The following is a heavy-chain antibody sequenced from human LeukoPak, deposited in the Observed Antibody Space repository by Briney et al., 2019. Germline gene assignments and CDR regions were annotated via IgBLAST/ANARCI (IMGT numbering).Heavy chain of an antibody. V-gene: IGHV4-30-2*01. CDR3: ARESVLLWFGESRGWFDP. Sequence: PSQTLSLTCAVSGVSISSGGYTWSWIRPPPGKGLEWNVDIYHSGITYYDPSLKSRVTISVDRSKNQFSLKLSSVTAADTAVYYWARESVLLWFGESRGWFDPWGQGTLVTVSS. D-gene: IGHD3-10*01. CDR2: IYHSGIT. CDR1: GVSISSGGYT. J-gene: IGHJ5*02.